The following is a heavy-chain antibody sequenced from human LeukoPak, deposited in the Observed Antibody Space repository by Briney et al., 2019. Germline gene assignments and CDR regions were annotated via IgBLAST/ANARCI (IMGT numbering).Heavy chain of an antibody. V-gene: IGHV4-30-2*01. D-gene: IGHD3-9*01. Sequence: SQTLSLTCTVSGGSISSGGYYWSWIRQPPGKGLEWIGYIYHSGSTYYNPSLKSRVTISVDTSKNQFSLKLSSVTAADTAVYYCARNGVGYFDWLFPFDYWGQGTLVTVSS. CDR1: GGSISSGGYY. J-gene: IGHJ4*02. CDR2: IYHSGST. CDR3: ARNGVGYFDWLFPFDY.